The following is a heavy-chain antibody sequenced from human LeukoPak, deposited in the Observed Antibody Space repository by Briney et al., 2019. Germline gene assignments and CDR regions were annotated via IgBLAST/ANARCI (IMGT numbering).Heavy chain of an antibody. D-gene: IGHD5-12*01. CDR2: IYYSGST. CDR3: ARSRGYSGSGFDY. J-gene: IGHJ4*02. V-gene: IGHV4-59*01. Sequence: PSETLSLTCTVSGGSISSYYWSWIRQPPGKGLEWIGYIYYSGSTNYNPSLKSRVTISVDTSKNQFSLKLSSVTAADTAVYYCARSRGYSGSGFDYWGQGTLATVSS. CDR1: GGSISSYY.